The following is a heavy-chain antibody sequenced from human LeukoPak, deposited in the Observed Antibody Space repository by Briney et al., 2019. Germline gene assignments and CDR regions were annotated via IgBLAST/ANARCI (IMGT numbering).Heavy chain of an antibody. CDR1: GGSISSYY. D-gene: IGHD4-17*01. Sequence: PSETLSLTCTVSGGSISSYYWSWIRQPAGKGLEWIGRIYTSGSTNYNPSLKSRVTMSVDTSKNQFSLKLSSVTAADTAVYYCARAGYDYGEPYNWFDPWGQGTLVTVSS. J-gene: IGHJ5*02. CDR3: ARAGYDYGEPYNWFDP. CDR2: IYTSGST. V-gene: IGHV4-4*07.